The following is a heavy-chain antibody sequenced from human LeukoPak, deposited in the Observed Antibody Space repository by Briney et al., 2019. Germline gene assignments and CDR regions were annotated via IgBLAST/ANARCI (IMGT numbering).Heavy chain of an antibody. J-gene: IGHJ5*02. D-gene: IGHD6-19*01. V-gene: IGHV3-33*01. CDR1: GFTFSGYG. CDR2: IWYDGSKA. Sequence: GGSLRLSCAASGFTFSGYGMHWVRQAPGKGLGWVAVIWYDGSKAYYVDSVEGRFTISRDNSKNSLYLQMNSLRVDDTGVYYCARFEGLVAGLDQWGRGTLVTVSS. CDR3: ARFEGLVAGLDQ.